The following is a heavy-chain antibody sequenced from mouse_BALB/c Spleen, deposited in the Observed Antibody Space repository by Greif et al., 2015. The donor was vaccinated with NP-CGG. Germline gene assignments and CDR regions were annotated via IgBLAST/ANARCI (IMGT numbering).Heavy chain of an antibody. CDR1: GFTFTDYY. Sequence: EVQGVESGGGLVQPGGSLRLSCATSGFTFTDYYMSWVRQPPGKALEWLGFIRNKVKGYTTEHSASVKGRFTISRDNSQSILYLQMNTLRAEDSATYYCARDINYDDIYWYFDVWGAGTTVTVSS. J-gene: IGHJ1*01. CDR3: ARDINYDDIYWYFDV. D-gene: IGHD2-4*01. CDR2: IRNKVKGYTT. V-gene: IGHV7-3*02.